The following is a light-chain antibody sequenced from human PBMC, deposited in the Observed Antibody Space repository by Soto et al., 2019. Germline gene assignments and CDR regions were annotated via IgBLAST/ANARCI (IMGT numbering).Light chain of an antibody. V-gene: IGKV2-28*01. CDR1: QSLLHSNGYNY. J-gene: IGKJ4*01. Sequence: DIVMTQSPLSLPVTPGEPASISCRSSQSLLHSNGYNYLDWYLQKPGQSPQLLIYLGSNRASGVPDRFSGSGSGTDFTLKIGRVEAEDVGVYYCMQALQTPTFGGGTKVDIK. CDR3: MQALQTPT. CDR2: LGS.